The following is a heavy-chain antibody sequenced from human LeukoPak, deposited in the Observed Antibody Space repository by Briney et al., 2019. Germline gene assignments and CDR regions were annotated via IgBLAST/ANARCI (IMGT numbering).Heavy chain of an antibody. D-gene: IGHD2-8*01. J-gene: IGHJ4*02. CDR2: IIHSGST. CDR3: ARGILVTVYAAFDY. V-gene: IGHV4-34*01. Sequence: SETLSLTCAVYGGSSSGYYWTWIRQSPGMGLEWIGEIIHSGSTNYNPSLTSRVTISVDTSKNQFSLELSSVTAADTAVYYCARGILVTVYAAFDYWGQGTLVTVSS. CDR1: GGSSSGYY.